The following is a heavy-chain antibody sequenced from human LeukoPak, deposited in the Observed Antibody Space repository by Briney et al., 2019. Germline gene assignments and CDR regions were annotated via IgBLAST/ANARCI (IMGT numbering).Heavy chain of an antibody. CDR2: ICYTGKT. Sequence: SETLSLTCTVSGGPVNSIPYCWGRIRPPPGKGLEWIASICYTGKTYYKPSLKSRVAISVDTSKNHFSLNLNSVTAADTAVYYCAREVDSSANDWGQGTLVAVSS. CDR3: AREVDSSAND. CDR1: GGPVNSIPYC. J-gene: IGHJ4*02. V-gene: IGHV4-39*07. D-gene: IGHD6-6*01.